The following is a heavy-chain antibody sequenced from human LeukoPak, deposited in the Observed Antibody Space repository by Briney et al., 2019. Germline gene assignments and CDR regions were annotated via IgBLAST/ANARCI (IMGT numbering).Heavy chain of an antibody. CDR1: GYTFTSYA. CDR2: INAGNGDT. J-gene: IGHJ4*02. V-gene: IGHV1-3*01. D-gene: IGHD3-10*01. Sequence: ASVKVSCKASGYTFTSYAMHWVRQAPGQRLEWMGWINAGNGDTKYSQKFQGRVTITRDTSTSTAYMELRSLRSDDTAVYYCARGGQKVLLWFGDPGPLDYWGQGTLVTVSS. CDR3: ARGGQKVLLWFGDPGPLDY.